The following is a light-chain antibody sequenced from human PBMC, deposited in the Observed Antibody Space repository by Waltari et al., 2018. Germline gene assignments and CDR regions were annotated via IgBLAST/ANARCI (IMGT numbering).Light chain of an antibody. J-gene: IGLJ3*02. CDR3: ATWDDSLTGWV. Sequence: QSVLTQPPSASGAPGQRVIISCPGGSSNAGGNFVSWYQQLPGTTPKPLIYRNNQRPSGVPDRFSGSKSGTSASLAISGLRSDDEADYYCATWDDSLTGWVFGGGTKLTVL. CDR1: SSNAGGNF. CDR2: RNN. V-gene: IGLV1-47*01.